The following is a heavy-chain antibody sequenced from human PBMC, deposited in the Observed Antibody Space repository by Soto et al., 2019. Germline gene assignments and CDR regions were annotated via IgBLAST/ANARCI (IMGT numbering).Heavy chain of an antibody. V-gene: IGHV4-34*01. CDR2: INHSGST. D-gene: IGHD2-8*02. CDR3: ARDKITGRFDY. Sequence: SETLSLTCAVYGGSFSGYYWTWIRQPPGTGLEWIGEINHSGSTNYNPSLKSRVTISVDTSKNQFSLKLTSVTAADTVVYYCARDKITGRFDYWGQGTLVTVSS. J-gene: IGHJ4*02. CDR1: GGSFSGYY.